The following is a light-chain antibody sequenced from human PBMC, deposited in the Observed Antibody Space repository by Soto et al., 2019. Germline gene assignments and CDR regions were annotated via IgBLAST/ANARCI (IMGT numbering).Light chain of an antibody. J-gene: IGLJ3*02. CDR2: EVS. Sequence: QSVLTQPTSVSGSPGQSITISCTGTSHDIGGYEFVSWYQQYPGRAPRLLISEVSRRPSGVSTRFSGSKSGNTASLTISGLQADDEALYYCASSTRVTTLLFGGGTKLTVL. CDR3: ASSTRVTTLL. CDR1: SHDIGGYEF. V-gene: IGLV2-14*01.